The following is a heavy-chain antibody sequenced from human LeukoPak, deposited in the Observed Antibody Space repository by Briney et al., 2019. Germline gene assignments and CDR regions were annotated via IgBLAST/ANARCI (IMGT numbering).Heavy chain of an antibody. V-gene: IGHV3-23*01. CDR1: GFSFSSYA. CDR2: ISGSGGST. J-gene: IGHJ4*02. D-gene: IGHD5-18*01. Sequence: GGSLRLSCAASGFSFSSYAMSWVRQAPGKGLEWVSAISGSGGSTFDTDSVTGRFTISRDNSKDTLYLQMNSLRAEDTAVYYCAKDRTPYSYGRYYFDYWGQGTLVTVSS. CDR3: AKDRTPYSYGRYYFDY.